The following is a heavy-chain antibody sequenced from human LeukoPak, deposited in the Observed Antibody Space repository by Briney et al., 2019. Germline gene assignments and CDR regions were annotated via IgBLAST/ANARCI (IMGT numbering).Heavy chain of an antibody. CDR3: ARRHSSAWDYFDY. CDR2: IYVGDSHT. Sequence: GGSLKISCKGSGNSFSSYWIAWVRQVPGKGLEYMGIIYVGDSHTAYSPSFEGQVTISADKSINTVYPQWSSLKASDTAMYYCARRHSSAWDYFDYWGQGTLATVSS. V-gene: IGHV5-51*01. D-gene: IGHD6-19*01. CDR1: GNSFSSYW. J-gene: IGHJ4*02.